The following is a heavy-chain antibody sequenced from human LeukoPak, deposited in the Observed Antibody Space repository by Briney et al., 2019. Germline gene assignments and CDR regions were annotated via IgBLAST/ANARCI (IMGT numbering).Heavy chain of an antibody. Sequence: SGPTLFKPTHPLTLTCTFSGFSLTTNEVAVGWIRQPPGKALEWLALIYWDDEKRYRPSLKDRLTITKDTSKNQVVLTMTNMDPVDTGTYYCAHTRWTRGYFDYWGQGTLVTVSS. CDR2: IYWDDEK. D-gene: IGHD5-24*01. J-gene: IGHJ4*02. V-gene: IGHV2-5*02. CDR3: AHTRWTRGYFDY. CDR1: GFSLTTNEVA.